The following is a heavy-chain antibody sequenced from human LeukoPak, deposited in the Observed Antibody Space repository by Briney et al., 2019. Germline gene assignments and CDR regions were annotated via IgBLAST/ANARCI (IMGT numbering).Heavy chain of an antibody. D-gene: IGHD3-22*01. Sequence: PSETLSLTCAVYGGSFSGYYWSWIRQPPGKGLEWIGEINHSGSTNYNPSLKSRVTISVDTSKNQFSLKLSSVTAADTAVYYCAGGAPRTEDSSVYSPPLDYWGQGTLVTVS. CDR2: INHSGST. CDR3: AGGAPRTEDSSVYSPPLDY. V-gene: IGHV4-34*01. CDR1: GGSFSGYY. J-gene: IGHJ4*02.